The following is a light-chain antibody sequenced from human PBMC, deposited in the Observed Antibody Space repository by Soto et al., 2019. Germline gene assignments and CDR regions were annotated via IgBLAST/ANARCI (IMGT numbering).Light chain of an antibody. CDR2: DAS. CDR3: QKRGNGPTLT. V-gene: IGKV3-11*01. J-gene: IGKJ4*01. Sequence: EIVLTQSPATLSLSPGERATLSCRASQGVSNYLAWYQQKPGQAPRLLIYDASNKATGIPARFSGSGSGTDFTLTISSQEPEDFAVYYCQKRGNGPTLTFGGGTKVDI. CDR1: QGVSNY.